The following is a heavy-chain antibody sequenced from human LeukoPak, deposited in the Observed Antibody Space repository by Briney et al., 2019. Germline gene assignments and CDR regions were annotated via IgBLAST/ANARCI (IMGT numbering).Heavy chain of an antibody. V-gene: IGHV3-53*01. CDR1: GFTVSSNY. Sequence: GGSLRLSCAASGFTVSSNYMSWVRQAPGKGLEWVSVIYSGGSTYYADSVKGRFTISRDNSKNTLYLQMNSLRAEDTAVYYCARTSFYYYGMDVWGQGTTVTVSS. J-gene: IGHJ6*02. CDR3: ARTSFYYYGMDV. D-gene: IGHD2-2*01. CDR2: IYSGGST.